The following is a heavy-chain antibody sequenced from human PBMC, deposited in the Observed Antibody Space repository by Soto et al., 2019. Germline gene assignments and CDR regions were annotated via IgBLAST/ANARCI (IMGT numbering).Heavy chain of an antibody. CDR1: GYTFTSYD. Sequence: GASVKVSCKASGYTFTSYDINWVRQATGQGLEWMGWMDPSSGNTGYAQKFQGRVTMTRNTSISTAYMELSSLRSEDTAVYYCARGFNYDSWSGYQVPYYYYGMDVWGQGTTVTVSS. D-gene: IGHD3-3*01. CDR2: MDPSSGNT. V-gene: IGHV1-8*01. CDR3: ARGFNYDSWSGYQVPYYYYGMDV. J-gene: IGHJ6*02.